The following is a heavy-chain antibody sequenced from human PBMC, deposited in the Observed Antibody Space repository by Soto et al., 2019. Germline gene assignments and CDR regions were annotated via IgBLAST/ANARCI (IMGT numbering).Heavy chain of an antibody. CDR1: GFTFSSYG. CDR2: ISYDGSNK. D-gene: IGHD5-12*01. V-gene: IGHV3-30*18. CDR3: AKCKGYSGYDSRPADY. J-gene: IGHJ4*02. Sequence: GGSLRLSCAASGFTFSSYGMHWVRQAPGKGLEWVAVISYDGSNKYYADSVKGRFTISRDNSKNTLYLQTNSLRAEDTAVYYCAKCKGYSGYDSRPADYWGQGTRVTVS.